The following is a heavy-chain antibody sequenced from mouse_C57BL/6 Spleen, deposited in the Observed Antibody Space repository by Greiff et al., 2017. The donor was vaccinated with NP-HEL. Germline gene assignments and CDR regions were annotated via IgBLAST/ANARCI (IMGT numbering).Heavy chain of an antibody. J-gene: IGHJ3*01. CDR1: GYTFTDYN. D-gene: IGHD2-3*01. CDR3: ARRDGYYVWFAY. CDR2: INPNNGGT. Sequence: EVQVVESGPELVKPGASVKIPCKASGYTFTDYNMDWVKQSHGKSLEWIGDINPNNGGTIYNQKFKGKATLTVDKSSSTAYMELRSLTSEDTAVYYCARRDGYYVWFAYWGQGTLVTVSA. V-gene: IGHV1-18*01.